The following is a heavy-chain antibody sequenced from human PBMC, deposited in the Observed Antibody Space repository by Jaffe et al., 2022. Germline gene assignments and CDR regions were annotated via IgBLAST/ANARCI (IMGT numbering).Heavy chain of an antibody. V-gene: IGHV4-61*02. CDR1: GGSISSGSYY. J-gene: IGHJ4*02. CDR3: AREDYYGSGSYYRDY. CDR2: IYTSGST. Sequence: QVQLQESGPGLVKPSQTLSLTCTVSGGSISSGSYYWSWIRQPAGKGLEWIGRIYTSGSTNYNPSLKSRVTISVDTSKNQFSLKLSSVTAADTAVYYCAREDYYGSGSYYRDYWGQGTLVTVSS. D-gene: IGHD3-10*01.